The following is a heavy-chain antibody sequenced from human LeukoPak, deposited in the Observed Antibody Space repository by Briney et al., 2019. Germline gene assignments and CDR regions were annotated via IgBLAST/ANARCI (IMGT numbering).Heavy chain of an antibody. J-gene: IGHJ4*02. CDR3: ARQSGSSTWSSDY. CDR1: GGSISSYY. Sequence: SETLSLTCTVSGGSISSYYWSWIRQPPGKGLEWIGEINHSGSANYNPSLKSRVTISVDTSKNQFSLKLSSVTAADTAVYYCARQSGSSTWSSDYWGQGTLVTVSS. D-gene: IGHD6-13*01. V-gene: IGHV4-34*01. CDR2: INHSGSA.